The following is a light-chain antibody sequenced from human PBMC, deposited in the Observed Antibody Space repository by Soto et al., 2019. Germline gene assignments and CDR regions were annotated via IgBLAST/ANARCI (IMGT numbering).Light chain of an antibody. CDR3: QQYGDPLLYT. V-gene: IGKV3-20*01. Sequence: EIVLTQSPGTLSLSPGDGATVSCRSSQSLISKDLAWYQHKSGQAPRPLIYAASRRATGVPDRFSGSVSGTDFTLTITRLEPEDFAVYYCQQYGDPLLYTFGQGTRVEI. CDR2: AAS. CDR1: QSLISKD. J-gene: IGKJ2*01.